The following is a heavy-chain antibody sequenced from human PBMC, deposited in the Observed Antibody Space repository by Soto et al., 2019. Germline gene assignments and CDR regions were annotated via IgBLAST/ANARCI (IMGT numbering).Heavy chain of an antibody. D-gene: IGHD2-8*01. V-gene: IGHV6-1*01. CDR3: ARLIGNSWLDS. CDR1: EARVSLDCSR. CDR2: TYYRSKWFN. J-gene: IGHJ5*01. Sequence: SHSHLHICTIPEARVSLDCSRLDCSRKSPSRGLEWLGRTYYRSKWFNDYAVSVKGRISINPDTSNNQFSLQLNSVTPDDTAVYYCARLIGNSWLDSWGQGTLVTVS.